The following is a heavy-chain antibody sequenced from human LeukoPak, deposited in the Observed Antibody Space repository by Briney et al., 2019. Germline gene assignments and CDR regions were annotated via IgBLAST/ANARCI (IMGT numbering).Heavy chain of an antibody. J-gene: IGHJ4*02. Sequence: SVKVSCKASGGTFSSYAISWVRQAPGQGLEWRGGIIPIFGTANYAQKFQGRVTITADESTSTAYMELSSLRSEDTAVYYCAWTNGDGYNPFDYWGQGTLVTVSS. CDR2: IIPIFGTA. CDR3: AWTNGDGYNPFDY. CDR1: GGTFSSYA. V-gene: IGHV1-69*13. D-gene: IGHD5-24*01.